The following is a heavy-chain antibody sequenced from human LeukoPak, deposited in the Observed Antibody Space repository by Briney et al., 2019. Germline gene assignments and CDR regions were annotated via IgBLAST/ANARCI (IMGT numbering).Heavy chain of an antibody. CDR1: GGSISSGGYY. V-gene: IGHV4-30-2*01. D-gene: IGHD5-18*01. CDR3: ARDTAMAPGYFDY. CDR2: IYHSGST. J-gene: IGHJ4*02. Sequence: PSQTLSLTCTVSGGSISSGGYYWSWIRQPPGKGLEWIGYIYHSGSTYYNPSLKSRVTISVDRSKNQFSLKLSSVTAADTAVYYCARDTAMAPGYFDYWGQGTLVTVSS.